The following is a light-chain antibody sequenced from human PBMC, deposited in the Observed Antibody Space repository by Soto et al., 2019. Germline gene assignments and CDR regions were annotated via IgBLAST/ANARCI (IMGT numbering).Light chain of an antibody. J-gene: IGKJ1*01. CDR1: QSVSSSH. V-gene: IGKV3-20*01. Sequence: EIVLTQSPGTLSLSPGERATLSCRASQSVSSSHLAWYQQKPGQAPRLLIYGASSRATGIPDRFSGSGSGTDFPLTISRLEPEDFAVYYCQQYGSSRRTFGQGTKVEIK. CDR3: QQYGSSRRT. CDR2: GAS.